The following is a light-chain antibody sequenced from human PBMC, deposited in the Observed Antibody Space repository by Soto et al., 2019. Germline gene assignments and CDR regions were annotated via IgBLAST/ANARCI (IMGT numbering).Light chain of an antibody. CDR1: QSVLYSSNNKHY. V-gene: IGKV4-1*01. CDR3: QQYYSTPLT. Sequence: DIVMTQSPDSLAVSLGERATINCKSSQSVLYSSNNKHYLAWYQQKPGKPPKLLIYWASTRESGVPDRFSSSGSGTDFTLTISSLQAEDVAVYYCQQYYSTPLTFGQGTKVEIK. J-gene: IGKJ1*01. CDR2: WAS.